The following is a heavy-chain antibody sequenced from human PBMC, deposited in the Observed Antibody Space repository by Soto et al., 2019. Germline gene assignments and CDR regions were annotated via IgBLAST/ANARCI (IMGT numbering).Heavy chain of an antibody. CDR2: IYYSGSA. CDR1: GASISRGAYY. CDR3: ARGVLANWGPENWFDP. V-gene: IGHV4-31*03. Sequence: ASETLSLTCSVSGASISRGAYYWSWIRQHPGKGLERIGNIYYSGSAYYNPSLKSRVAISVDTSQNQFSLRLSSVTAADTAVYYCARGVLANWGPENWFDPWGQGTLVTVSS. D-gene: IGHD7-27*01. J-gene: IGHJ5*02.